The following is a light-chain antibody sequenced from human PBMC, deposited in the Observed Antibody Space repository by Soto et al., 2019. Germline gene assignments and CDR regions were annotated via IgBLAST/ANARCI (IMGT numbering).Light chain of an antibody. V-gene: IGKV3-15*01. CDR2: GAS. CDR3: QHYNNLWG. Sequence: EIVMTQSPATLSVSPGERVTLSCRASQSVRSNLAWYQQKPGQVPRVLIYGASTRAIGIPDRFSGSGSGTEFPLTIRSVQSEDFADYYCQHYNNLWGFGGGTKVEIK. CDR1: QSVRSN. J-gene: IGKJ4*01.